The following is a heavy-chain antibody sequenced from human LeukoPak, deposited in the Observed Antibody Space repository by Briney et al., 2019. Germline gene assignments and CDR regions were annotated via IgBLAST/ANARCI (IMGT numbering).Heavy chain of an antibody. CDR3: ARGKNLHGLGYYYYMDV. J-gene: IGHJ6*03. V-gene: IGHV1-69*05. CDR1: GGTFSSYA. D-gene: IGHD2-8*01. CDR2: IIPIFGTA. Sequence: ASVKVSCKASGGTFSSYAISWVRQAPGQGLEWMGGIIPIFGTANYAQKFQGRVTITTDESTSTAYMELSSLRSEDTAVYYCARGKNLHGLGYYYYMDVWGKGTTVTVSS.